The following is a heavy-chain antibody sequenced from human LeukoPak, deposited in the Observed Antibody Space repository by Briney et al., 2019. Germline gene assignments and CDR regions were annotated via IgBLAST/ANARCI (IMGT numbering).Heavy chain of an antibody. CDR3: AKAYCGGDCYSWAFDI. CDR2: ISGSGGST. D-gene: IGHD2-21*02. Sequence: GGSLRLSCAASGFTFSSYAMSWFRQAPGKGLEWVSAISGSGGSTYYADSVKGRFTISRDNSKNTLYLQMNSLRAEDTAVYYCAKAYCGGDCYSWAFDIWGQGTMVTVSS. V-gene: IGHV3-23*01. J-gene: IGHJ3*02. CDR1: GFTFSSYA.